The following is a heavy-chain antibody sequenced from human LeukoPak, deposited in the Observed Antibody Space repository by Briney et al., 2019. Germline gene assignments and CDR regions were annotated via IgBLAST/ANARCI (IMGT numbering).Heavy chain of an antibody. Sequence: ASVKVSCKASGYTFTSYYMHWVRQAPGQGLEWMGIINPSGGNTNYAQKFQGRVTMTRDTSTSTVYMELSSLRSDDTAVYYCVREEVGGYFDSWGQGTQVTVSS. J-gene: IGHJ4*02. CDR1: GYTFTSYY. CDR2: INPSGGNT. CDR3: VREEVGGYFDS. D-gene: IGHD3-10*01. V-gene: IGHV1-46*01.